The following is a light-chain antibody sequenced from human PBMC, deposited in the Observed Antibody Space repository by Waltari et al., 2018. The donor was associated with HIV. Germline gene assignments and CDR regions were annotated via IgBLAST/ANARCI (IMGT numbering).Light chain of an antibody. CDR2: GAS. V-gene: IGKV3-15*01. CDR3: QQYNNWPRT. J-gene: IGKJ1*01. CDR1: QSVSSN. Sequence: EIVMTQSTATLSVSSGERATLSCRASQSVSSNLAWYQQKPGQAPRLLIYGASTKATGIPARFSGSGSGTEFTLTISSLQSEDFAVYYCQQYNNWPRTFGQGTKVEIK.